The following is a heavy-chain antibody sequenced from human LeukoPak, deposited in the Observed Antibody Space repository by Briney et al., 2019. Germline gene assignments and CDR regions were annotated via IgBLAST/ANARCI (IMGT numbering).Heavy chain of an antibody. Sequence: SETLSLTCTVSGGSISSYYWSWIRQPPGKGLEWIGFIYYSGITNYNPSLRSRVTISVDTSKNQFSLKLSSVTAADTAVYYCARDYDSSGYYDYWGQGTLVTVSS. CDR3: ARDYDSSGYYDY. CDR1: GGSISSYY. V-gene: IGHV4-59*01. CDR2: IYYSGIT. J-gene: IGHJ4*02. D-gene: IGHD3-22*01.